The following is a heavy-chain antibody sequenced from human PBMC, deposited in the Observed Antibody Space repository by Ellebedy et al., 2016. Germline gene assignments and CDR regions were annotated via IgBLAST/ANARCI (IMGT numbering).Heavy chain of an antibody. V-gene: IGHV3-9*01. CDR3: AKGADYYDSSGYYLSYFDY. CDR1: GFTFDDYA. CDR2: ISWNSGSI. Sequence: GGSLRLSXAASGFTFDDYAMHWVRQAPGKGLEWVSGISWNSGSIGYADSVKGRFTISRDNAKNSLYLQMNSLRAEDTALYYCAKGADYYDSSGYYLSYFDYWGQGTLVTVSS. J-gene: IGHJ4*02. D-gene: IGHD3-22*01.